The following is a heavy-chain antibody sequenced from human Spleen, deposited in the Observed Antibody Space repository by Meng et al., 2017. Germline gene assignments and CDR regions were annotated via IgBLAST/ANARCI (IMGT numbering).Heavy chain of an antibody. CDR1: GGSISSYY. J-gene: IGHJ4*02. Sequence: GSLRLSCTVSGGSISSYYWSWIRQPAGKGLEWIGRIYTSGSTNYNPSLKSRVTMSVDTSKNQFSLKLSSVTAADTAVYYCARVTQASRYYYDSSGLTYYFDYWGQGTLVTVSS. CDR2: IYTSGST. CDR3: ARVTQASRYYYDSSGLTYYFDY. D-gene: IGHD3-22*01. V-gene: IGHV4-4*07.